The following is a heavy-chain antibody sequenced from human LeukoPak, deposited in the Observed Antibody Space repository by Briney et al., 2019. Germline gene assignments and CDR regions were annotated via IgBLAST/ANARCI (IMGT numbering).Heavy chain of an antibody. CDR2: IIPILGIA. CDR3: ASDITMVRGVIIWMDAFDI. Sequence: SVKVSCKASGGTFSSYAISWVRQAPGQRLEWMGRIIPILGIANYAQKFQGRVTITADKSTSTAYMELSSLRSEDTAVYYCASDITMVRGVIIWMDAFDIWGQGTMVTVSS. J-gene: IGHJ3*02. V-gene: IGHV1-69*04. CDR1: GGTFSSYA. D-gene: IGHD3-10*01.